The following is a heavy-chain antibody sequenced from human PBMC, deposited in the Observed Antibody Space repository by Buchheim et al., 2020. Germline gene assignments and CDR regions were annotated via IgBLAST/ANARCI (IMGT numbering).Heavy chain of an antibody. Sequence: EVQLVESGGGLVQPGGSLRLSCAASGFTFTTYGMNWVRQAPGKGLEWVSFIWSSTTTIYYADSVKGRFTISRDNAKNSPYLQMNSLRDDDTAVYYCARGGGCSSGNCYYPDFWGQGTL. CDR3: ARGGGCSSGNCYYPDF. D-gene: IGHD6-19*01. J-gene: IGHJ4*02. CDR1: GFTFTTYG. CDR2: IWSSTTTI. V-gene: IGHV3-48*02.